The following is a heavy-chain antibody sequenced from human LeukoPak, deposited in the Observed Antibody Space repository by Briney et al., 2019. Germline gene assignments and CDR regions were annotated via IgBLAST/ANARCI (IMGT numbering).Heavy chain of an antibody. J-gene: IGHJ4*02. CDR1: VYIFTSYG. CDR2: IGAYKGNA. Sequence: ASVKDSCMASVYIFTSYGISWVRQAPGQGLEWMGWIGAYKGNANIARKFRGGVTLTTDTSTKTPYMSTRSLRYDDTPVCKFVRGGGNPLYYYGTSGSSFDYWDQGTLVTVSS. CDR3: VRGGGNPLYYYGTSGSSFDY. D-gene: IGHD3-22*01. V-gene: IGHV1-18*01.